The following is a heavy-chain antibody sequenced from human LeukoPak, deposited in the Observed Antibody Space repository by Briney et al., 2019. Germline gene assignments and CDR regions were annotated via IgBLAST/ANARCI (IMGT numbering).Heavy chain of an antibody. Sequence: SETLSLTCTVSGGSISSYYWSWIRQPPGKGLEWIGSIYYSGSTYYNPSLKSRVTISVDTSKNQFSLKLSSVTAADTAVYYCARLGYCSSTSCSPLYGMDVWGQGTTVTVSS. J-gene: IGHJ6*02. CDR3: ARLGYCSSTSCSPLYGMDV. V-gene: IGHV4-59*05. CDR1: GGSISSYY. D-gene: IGHD2-2*03. CDR2: IYYSGST.